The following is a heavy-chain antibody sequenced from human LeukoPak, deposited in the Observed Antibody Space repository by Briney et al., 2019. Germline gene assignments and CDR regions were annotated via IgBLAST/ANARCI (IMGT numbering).Heavy chain of an antibody. CDR3: AMHIVVVTAVDY. J-gene: IGHJ4*02. CDR2: INAGNGNT. D-gene: IGHD2-21*02. V-gene: IGHV1-3*01. CDR1: GYTFTSYG. Sequence: ASVKVSCKASGYTFTSYGISWVRQAPGQRLEWMGWINAGNGNTKYSQKFQGRVTITRDTSASTAYMELSSLRSEDTAVYYCAMHIVVVTAVDYWGQGTLVTVSS.